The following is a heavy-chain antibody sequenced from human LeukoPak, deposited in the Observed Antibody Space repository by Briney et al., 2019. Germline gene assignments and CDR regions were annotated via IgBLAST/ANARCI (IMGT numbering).Heavy chain of an antibody. CDR1: GLTISSYA. J-gene: IGHJ6*02. Sequence: SGGSLRLSCAVPGLTISSYAMSWVRQAPGKGLEWVSAISGSGGSTYYADSVKGRFTISRDNSKNTLYLQMNSLRAEDTAVYYCAKTRAQNYYYYGMDVWAHGTTVTVSS. CDR2: ISGSGGST. CDR3: AKTRAQNYYYYGMDV. V-gene: IGHV3-23*01.